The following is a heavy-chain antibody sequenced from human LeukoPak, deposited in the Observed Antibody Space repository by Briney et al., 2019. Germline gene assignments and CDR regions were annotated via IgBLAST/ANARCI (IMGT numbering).Heavy chain of an antibody. D-gene: IGHD6-13*01. CDR2: IHPNSGST. Sequence: ASVKVSCKASGYSLCDYYMHWVRQAPGQGLEWVGRIHPNSGSTNYAQNFQGRVTMTRDTSISTAYMELTRLRYDDAAVYYCARPHSSSFYVVDYWGQGTLVTVSS. CDR1: GYSLCDYY. CDR3: ARPHSSSFYVVDY. V-gene: IGHV1-2*06. J-gene: IGHJ4*02.